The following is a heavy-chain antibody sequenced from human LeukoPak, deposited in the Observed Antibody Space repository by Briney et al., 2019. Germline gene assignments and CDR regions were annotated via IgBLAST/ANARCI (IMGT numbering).Heavy chain of an antibody. Sequence: PSETLSLTCTVSGGSISSYYWSWIRQPAGKGLEWIGRIYTSGSTNYNPSLKSRVTMSVDTSKNQFSLKLSSVTAADTAVYYCARDRWELRDDAFDIWGQGTMVTVSS. D-gene: IGHD1-26*01. CDR1: GGSISSYY. CDR2: IYTSGST. J-gene: IGHJ3*02. CDR3: ARDRWELRDDAFDI. V-gene: IGHV4-4*07.